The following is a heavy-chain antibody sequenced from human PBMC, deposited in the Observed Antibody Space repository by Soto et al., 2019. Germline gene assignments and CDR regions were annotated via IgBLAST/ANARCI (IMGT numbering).Heavy chain of an antibody. Sequence: SVKVSCKASGGTFSSYAISWVRQAPGQGLEWMGGIIPIFGTANYAQKFQGRVTITADESTSTAYMELSSLRSEDTAVYYCARIGRGYSYGLIDYWGQGTLVTVSS. V-gene: IGHV1-69*13. CDR3: ARIGRGYSYGLIDY. CDR2: IIPIFGTA. D-gene: IGHD5-18*01. J-gene: IGHJ4*02. CDR1: GGTFSSYA.